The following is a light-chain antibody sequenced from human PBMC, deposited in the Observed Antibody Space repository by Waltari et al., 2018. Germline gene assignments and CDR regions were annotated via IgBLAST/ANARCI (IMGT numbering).Light chain of an antibody. V-gene: IGLV2-23*02. CDR3: SSYAGSSKGV. CDR2: AVS. J-gene: IGLJ2*01. CDR1: SSDVGTYKR. Sequence: QSALTQPASVSGSPGQSITISCTGTSSDVGTYKRVSCYQQHPGKVPKLMIYAVSKLPSGVSDRFSCSKSGDMASLTISGLQPEDEAEYFCSSYAGSSKGVFGGGTKVTVL.